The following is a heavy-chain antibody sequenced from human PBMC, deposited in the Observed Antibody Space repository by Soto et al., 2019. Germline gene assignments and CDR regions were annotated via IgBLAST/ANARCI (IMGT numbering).Heavy chain of an antibody. Sequence: GGSLRLSCAASGFTFSSYAMSWVRQAPGKGLEWVSAISGSGGSTYYADSVKGRFTISRDNSKNTLYLQMNSLRAEDTAVYYCAKGTYYYDSSGYYPPYYGMDVWGQGTTVTVSS. V-gene: IGHV3-23*01. CDR3: AKGTYYYDSSGYYPPYYGMDV. J-gene: IGHJ6*02. D-gene: IGHD3-22*01. CDR1: GFTFSSYA. CDR2: ISGSGGST.